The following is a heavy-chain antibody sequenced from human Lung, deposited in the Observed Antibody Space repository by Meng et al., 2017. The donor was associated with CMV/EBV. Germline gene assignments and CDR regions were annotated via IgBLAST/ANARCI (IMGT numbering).Heavy chain of an antibody. D-gene: IGHD2-2*01. CDR3: ARFYCSSTSCPHVLFDY. Sequence: QVHLVEVGAEVREPGAFVQVSCEASGFIVTSYAISWVRQAPGQGLQYMGWISAYNGNTNYAHELQGRVTMTTDTSTSTAYMELRSLRFDDTAVYYCARFYCSSTSCPHVLFDYWGQGTLVTVSS. V-gene: IGHV1-18*01. J-gene: IGHJ4*02. CDR2: ISAYNGNT. CDR1: GFIVTSYA.